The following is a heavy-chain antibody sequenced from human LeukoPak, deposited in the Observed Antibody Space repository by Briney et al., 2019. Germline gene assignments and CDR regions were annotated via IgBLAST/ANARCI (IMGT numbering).Heavy chain of an antibody. D-gene: IGHD3-10*01. CDR2: MNPNSGNT. V-gene: IGHV1-8*01. CDR3: AREVTRGVYDY. J-gene: IGHJ4*02. CDR1: GYTFTSYD. Sequence: GASVKVSCKASGYTFTSYDINWVRQATGQGLEWMGWMNPNSGNTGYAQTFQGRVTMTRDTSMSTAYMDLSSLRSDDTAVYYSAREVTRGVYDYWGQGTLVTVSS.